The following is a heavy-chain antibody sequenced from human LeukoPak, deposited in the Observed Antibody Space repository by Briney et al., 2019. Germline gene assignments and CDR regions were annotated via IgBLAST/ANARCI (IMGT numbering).Heavy chain of an antibody. V-gene: IGHV4-61*09. Sequence: SETLSLTCTVSGGSISSGSYYWSWIPQPAGKGLEGIGHIYTSGSTNYNPSLKSRVTISVDTSKNQFSLKLSYVTAADTAVYYCARGAYDILTGYYTPNWFDPWGQGTLVTISS. CDR1: GGSISSGSYY. CDR3: ARGAYDILTGYYTPNWFDP. D-gene: IGHD3-9*01. J-gene: IGHJ5*02. CDR2: IYTSGST.